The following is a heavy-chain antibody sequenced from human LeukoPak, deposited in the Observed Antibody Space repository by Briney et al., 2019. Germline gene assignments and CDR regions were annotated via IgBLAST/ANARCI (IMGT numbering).Heavy chain of an antibody. J-gene: IGHJ4*02. CDR3: AKGNSYGYSNFDY. D-gene: IGHD5-18*01. CDR1: GFTFSSYA. Sequence: GGSLRLSCAASGFTFSSYAMSWVRQAPWKGLEWVSAISGSGGSTYYADSVKGRFTISRDNSKNTLYLQMNSLRAEDTAVYYCAKGNSYGYSNFDYWGQGTLVTVSS. CDR2: ISGSGGST. V-gene: IGHV3-23*01.